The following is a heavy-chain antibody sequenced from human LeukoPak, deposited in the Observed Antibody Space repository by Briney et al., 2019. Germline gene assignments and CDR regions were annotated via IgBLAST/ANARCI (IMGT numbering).Heavy chain of an antibody. CDR1: GGSISSGSYD. V-gene: IGHV4-61*02. J-gene: IGHJ4*02. Sequence: SQTLSLTCTVAGGSISSGSYDWGWLRQPAGKGLEWIVRIYTSGSTNYNPSLKSRVTISVDTSKNQFSLKLSSVTAADTAVYYCAREEGGYNYADLYYFDYWGQGTLVTVSS. CDR3: AREEGGYNYADLYYFDY. CDR2: IYTSGST. D-gene: IGHD5-24*01.